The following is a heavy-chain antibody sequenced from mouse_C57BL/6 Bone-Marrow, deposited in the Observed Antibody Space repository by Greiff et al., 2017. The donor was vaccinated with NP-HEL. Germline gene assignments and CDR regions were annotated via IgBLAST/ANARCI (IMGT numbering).Heavy chain of an antibody. J-gene: IGHJ2*01. CDR1: GYSFTSYC. Sequence: VQLQQPGPELVKPGASVKLSCKASGYSFTSYCMHWVKQSPEKSLEWIGEINPSTGGTSYNQKFKGKATLTVDKSSSTAYMQLNSLTSEASAVSDGARARDYYGPGSDYWGQGTPVTVSA. CDR2: INPSTGGT. V-gene: IGHV1-43*01. CDR3: ARARDYYGPGSDY. D-gene: IGHD1-1*01.